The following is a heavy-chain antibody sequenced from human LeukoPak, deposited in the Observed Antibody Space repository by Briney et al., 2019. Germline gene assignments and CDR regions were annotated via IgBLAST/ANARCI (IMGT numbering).Heavy chain of an antibody. V-gene: IGHV1-8*01. J-gene: IGHJ6*02. CDR2: MNPNSGNT. CDR1: GYTFTSYD. D-gene: IGHD2-2*01. Sequence: ASVKVSCTASGYTFTSYDINWVRQATGQGLEWMGWMNPNSGNTDYAQKFQGRVTMTRNTSISTAYMELSSLRSEDTAVYYCARYCSSTSCYDFPYYYYGMDVWGQGTTVTVSS. CDR3: ARYCSSTSCYDFPYYYYGMDV.